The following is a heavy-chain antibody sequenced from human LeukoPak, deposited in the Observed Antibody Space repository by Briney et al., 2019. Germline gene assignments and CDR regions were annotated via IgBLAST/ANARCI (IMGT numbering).Heavy chain of an antibody. CDR1: GGTFSSYA. CDR3: ARDFLAYYYGSGSSNYFDY. D-gene: IGHD3-10*01. V-gene: IGHV1-69*05. Sequence: SVKVSCKASGGTFSSYAISWVRQAPGQGLEWMGGIIPIFGTANYAQKFQGRVTITTDESTSTAYMELRSLRSDDTAVYYCARDFLAYYYGSGSSNYFDYWGQGTLVTVSS. CDR2: IIPIFGTA. J-gene: IGHJ4*02.